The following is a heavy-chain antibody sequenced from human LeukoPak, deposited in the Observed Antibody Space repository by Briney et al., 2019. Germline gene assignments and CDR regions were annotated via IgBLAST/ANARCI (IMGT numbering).Heavy chain of an antibody. D-gene: IGHD5-18*01. J-gene: IGHJ4*02. V-gene: IGHV3-48*01. Sequence: GGSLRLSCAASGFTFSSYSMNWVRQAPGKGLEWVSYISSSSSTIYYADSVKGRFTISRDDAKNSLYLQMNSLRAEDTAVYYCARDPARGYSYGALYWGQGTLVTVSS. CDR2: ISSSSSTI. CDR1: GFTFSSYS. CDR3: ARDPARGYSYGALY.